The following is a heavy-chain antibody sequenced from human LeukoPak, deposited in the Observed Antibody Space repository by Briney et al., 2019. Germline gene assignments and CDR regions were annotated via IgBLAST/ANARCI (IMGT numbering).Heavy chain of an antibody. D-gene: IGHD3-9*01. CDR2: IYASGST. Sequence: PSETLSLTYTVSGGSISSYYWSWIRQPAGKGLEWIGRIYASGSTNYNPSLKSRVTMSVDTSKNQFSLKLSSVTAADTAVYYCARGGGYDILTTIRTPYYYMDVWGKGTTVTISS. J-gene: IGHJ6*03. CDR1: GGSISSYY. V-gene: IGHV4-4*07. CDR3: ARGGGYDILTTIRTPYYYMDV.